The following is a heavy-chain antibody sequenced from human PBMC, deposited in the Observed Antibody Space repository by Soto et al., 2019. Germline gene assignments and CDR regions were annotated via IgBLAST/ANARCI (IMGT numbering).Heavy chain of an antibody. D-gene: IGHD3-22*01. V-gene: IGHV3-53*01. CDR1: GFTVSSNS. CDR3: ARASFYYYDSSCRSYYFDY. Sequence: EVQLVESGGGLIQPGGSLRLSCAASGFTVSSNSMTWVRQAPGKGLEWVSVIYSGVRADYADSVKGRFTISRDYSKNTLYLKMNSLRAEDTAVYYCARASFYYYDSSCRSYYFDYWGQGTLVTVSS. CDR2: IYSGVRA. J-gene: IGHJ4*02.